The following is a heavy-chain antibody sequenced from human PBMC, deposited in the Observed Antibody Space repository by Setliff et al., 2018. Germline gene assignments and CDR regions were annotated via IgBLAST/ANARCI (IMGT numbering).Heavy chain of an antibody. Sequence: GGSLRLSCAASRFTFSNYWMSWVRQAPGKGLEWVANIKEEGREKYDVDSVKGRFTISRDNAKNTVYLEMNSLGAEDTAVYYCAKRGPYCSGGTCHYYFDYWGQGTLVTVSS. V-gene: IGHV3-7*03. D-gene: IGHD2-15*01. CDR2: IKEEGREK. CDR1: RFTFSNYW. J-gene: IGHJ4*02. CDR3: AKRGPYCSGGTCHYYFDY.